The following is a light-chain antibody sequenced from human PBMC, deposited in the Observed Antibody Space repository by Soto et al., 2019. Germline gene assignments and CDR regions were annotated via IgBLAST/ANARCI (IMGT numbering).Light chain of an antibody. J-gene: IGKJ1*01. CDR2: KAS. CDR1: QSISSW. V-gene: IGKV1-5*03. CDR3: QHYLRYVWT. Sequence: DIQMTQSPSTLSASVGDRVTITCRASQSISSWLAWYQQKPGKAPKLLIYKASSLESGVPSRFSGSGSGTVFPLTISSLQPDDFATYYGQHYLRYVWTFGQGTKVEVK.